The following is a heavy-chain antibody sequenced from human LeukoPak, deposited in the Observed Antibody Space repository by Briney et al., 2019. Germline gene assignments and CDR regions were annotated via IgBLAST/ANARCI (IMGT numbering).Heavy chain of an antibody. J-gene: IGHJ4*02. CDR1: GYTFTSYY. D-gene: IGHD3-3*01. CDR3: ARDKGRFLEWLAFDY. V-gene: IGHV1-46*01. CDR2: INPSGGST. Sequence: EASVKVSCTASGYTFTSYYMHWVRQAPGQGLEWMGIINPSGGSTSYAQKFQGRVTMTRDTSTSTVYMELSSLRSEDTAVYYCARDKGRFLEWLAFDYWGQGTLVTVSS.